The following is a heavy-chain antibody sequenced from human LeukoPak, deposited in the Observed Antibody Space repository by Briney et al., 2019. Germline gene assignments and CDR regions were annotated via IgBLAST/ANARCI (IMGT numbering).Heavy chain of an antibody. CDR3: ARVAQPSVAGGWYYYYGMDV. D-gene: IGHD6-19*01. J-gene: IGHJ6*02. CDR2: INHSGST. V-gene: IGHV4-34*01. Sequence: SETLSLTCAVYGGSFSGYYWSWIRQPPGKGLEWIGEINHSGSTNYNPSLKSRVTISVDTSKNQFSLKLISVTAADTAVYYCARVAQPSVAGGWYYYYGMDVWGQGTTVTVSS. CDR1: GGSFSGYY.